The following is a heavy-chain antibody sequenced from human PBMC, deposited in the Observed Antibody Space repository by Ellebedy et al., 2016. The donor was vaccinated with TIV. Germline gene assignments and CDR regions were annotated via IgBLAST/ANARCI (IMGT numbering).Heavy chain of an antibody. Sequence: GGSLRLSXVVSGFTFSSYAMSWVRQAPGKGPEWVSGITGNGPDPYYADSVKGRFTISRDNSRNTVYLQMRSLRDEDTAVYYCAKDRVGVTVTPAADWGRGTLVTVSA. J-gene: IGHJ4*02. CDR3: AKDRVGVTVTPAAD. CDR2: ITGNGPDP. D-gene: IGHD4-17*01. CDR1: GFTFSSYA. V-gene: IGHV3-23*01.